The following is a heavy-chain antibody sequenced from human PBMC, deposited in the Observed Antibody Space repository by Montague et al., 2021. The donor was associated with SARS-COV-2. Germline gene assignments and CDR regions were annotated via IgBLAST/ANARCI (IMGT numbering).Heavy chain of an antibody. CDR3: ARGCLSYFGAGSHCYGMDA. D-gene: IGHD3-10*01. CDR2: ISDSGST. CDR1: GTSITSYY. Sequence: SETLSLTCSVSGTSITSYYWNWIRQPPRKGLEWIGYISDSGSTNYSPSLKSRVTMSVDTSKNQMSLKLTSMTAADTAVYYCARGCLSYFGAGSHCYGMDAWGKGTTVTVSS. J-gene: IGHJ6*04. V-gene: IGHV4-59*01.